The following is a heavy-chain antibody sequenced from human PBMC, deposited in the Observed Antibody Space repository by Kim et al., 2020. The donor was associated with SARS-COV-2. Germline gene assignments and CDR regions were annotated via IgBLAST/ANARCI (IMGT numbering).Heavy chain of an antibody. V-gene: IGHV3-66*01. CDR3: AREPSTYFDY. J-gene: IGHJ4*02. Sequence: DSRKGTFTTPRDDTKNTVYLQMNSLRAEDTAVYFCAREPSTYFDYWGQGTLVTVSS.